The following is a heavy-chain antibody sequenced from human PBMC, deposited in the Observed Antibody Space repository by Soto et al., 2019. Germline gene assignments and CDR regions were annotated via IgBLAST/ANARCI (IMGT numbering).Heavy chain of an antibody. CDR1: GCSFSSYW. J-gene: IGHJ5*02. Sequence: GESLKISCKGSGCSFSSYWIGWVRQMPGKGLEWMGIIYPGDSDTRYSLSFQGQVTISADKSINTAYLQWSSLKASDTAMYYCARLEYSRKWLPWGQGTLVTVSS. V-gene: IGHV5-51*01. D-gene: IGHD3-22*01. CDR3: ARLEYSRKWLP. CDR2: IYPGDSDT.